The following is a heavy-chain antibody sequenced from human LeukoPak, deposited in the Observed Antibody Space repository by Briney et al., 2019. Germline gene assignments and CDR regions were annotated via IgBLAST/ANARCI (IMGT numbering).Heavy chain of an antibody. V-gene: IGHV4-4*09. CDR2: IYHSGGT. D-gene: IGHD6-19*01. J-gene: IGHJ5*01. Sequence: SETLSLTCTVSGDSFSSHYCSWIRQPPGKGLEWIGYIYHSGGTNYNPSLKSRVTISADTSMHQFSLKVRSAIAADTAVYYCARTNRSGSTFDSWGQGILVTVSS. CDR1: GDSFSSHY. CDR3: ARTNRSGSTFDS.